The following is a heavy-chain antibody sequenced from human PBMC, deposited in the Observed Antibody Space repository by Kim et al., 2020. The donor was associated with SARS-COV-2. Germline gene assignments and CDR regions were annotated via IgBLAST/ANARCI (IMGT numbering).Heavy chain of an antibody. J-gene: IGHJ4*02. Sequence: SETLSLTCTLSGGSISSSSYYWGWIRQPPGKGLEWIGSIYYSGSNYYTPSIKSRVTISVDTSKNPFSLKLSSVTAADTAVYYCARRSSGNVYWGQGTLVTVSS. D-gene: IGHD6-19*01. CDR1: GGSISSSSYY. CDR2: IYYSGSN. V-gene: IGHV4-39*01. CDR3: ARRSSGNVY.